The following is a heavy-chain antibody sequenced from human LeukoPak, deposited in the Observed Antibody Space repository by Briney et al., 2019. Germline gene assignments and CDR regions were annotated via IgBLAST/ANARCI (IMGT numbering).Heavy chain of an antibody. CDR2: ISYDGSNK. CDR1: GFTFSSYA. J-gene: IGHJ4*02. D-gene: IGHD6-6*01. CDR3: ARERAGIAARHGIDY. Sequence: GGSLRLSCAASGFTFSSYAMHWVRQAPGKGLEWVAVISYDGSNKYYADSVKGRFTISRDNSKNTLYLQMNSLRAEDTAVYYCARERAGIAARHGIDYWGQGTLVTVSS. V-gene: IGHV3-30-3*01.